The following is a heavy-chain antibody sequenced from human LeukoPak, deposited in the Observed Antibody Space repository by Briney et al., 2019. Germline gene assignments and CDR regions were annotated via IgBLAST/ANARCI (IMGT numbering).Heavy chain of an antibody. Sequence: GRSLRLSCAAPGITFSSYGMHWVRQAPGKGLEWVAVISNDGSNKYYADSLKGRFTISRDNSKNTLFLQMNSLRAEDTAVYYCAKRSVYSSGWYLLDYWGQGTLVTVSS. V-gene: IGHV3-30*18. CDR2: ISNDGSNK. CDR3: AKRSVYSSGWYLLDY. J-gene: IGHJ4*02. CDR1: GITFSSYG. D-gene: IGHD6-19*01.